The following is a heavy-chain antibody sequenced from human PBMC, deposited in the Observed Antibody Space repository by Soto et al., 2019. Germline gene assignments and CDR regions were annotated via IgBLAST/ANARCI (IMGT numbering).Heavy chain of an antibody. J-gene: IGHJ6*02. Sequence: PSETLSLTCTVSGGSISSYYWSWIRQPPGKGLEWIGNIYYSGSTNYNPSLQSRVTISVDTSKNQFSLKLSSVTAADTAVYFCARDRSWLYYYYGLDVWGHGTTVTVSS. D-gene: IGHD2-15*01. CDR2: IYYSGST. CDR3: ARDRSWLYYYYGLDV. V-gene: IGHV4-59*01. CDR1: GGSISSYY.